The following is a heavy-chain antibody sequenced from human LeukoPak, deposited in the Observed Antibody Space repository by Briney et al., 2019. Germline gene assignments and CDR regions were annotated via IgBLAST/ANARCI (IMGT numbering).Heavy chain of an antibody. CDR3: VKDFVVVPAAISGYNWFDP. CDR2: ISSNGGST. V-gene: IGHV3-64D*06. Sequence: PGGSLRLSCSASGFTFSSYAMHWVRQAPGKGLEYVSAISSNGGSTYYADSVKGRFTISRDNSKNTLYLQMSSLRAEDTAVYYCVKDFVVVPAAISGYNWFDPWGQGTLVTVSS. J-gene: IGHJ5*02. D-gene: IGHD2-2*01. CDR1: GFTFSSYA.